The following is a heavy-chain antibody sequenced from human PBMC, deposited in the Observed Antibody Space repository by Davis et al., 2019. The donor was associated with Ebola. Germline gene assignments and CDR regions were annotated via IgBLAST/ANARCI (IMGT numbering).Heavy chain of an antibody. Sequence: AASVKVSCKASGYTFTSYYMHWVRQAPGQGLEWMGRIIPILGIANYAQKFQGRVTITADKSTSTAYMELSSLRSEDTAVYYCARHYIAVADDNWFDPWGQGTLVTVSS. CDR1: GYTFTSYY. CDR3: ARHYIAVADDNWFDP. V-gene: IGHV1-69*02. D-gene: IGHD6-19*01. CDR2: IIPILGIA. J-gene: IGHJ5*02.